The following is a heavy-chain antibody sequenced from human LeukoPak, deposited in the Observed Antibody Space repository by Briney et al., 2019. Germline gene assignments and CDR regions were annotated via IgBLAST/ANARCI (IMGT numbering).Heavy chain of an antibody. CDR1: GFTFSSYI. D-gene: IGHD2-2*01. J-gene: IGHJ5*02. V-gene: IGHV3-21*01. Sequence: GGSLRLSCAASGFTFSSYIMNWVRQAPGKGLEWVSSISSSSSYIYYADSVKGRFTISRDNAKNSLYLQMNSLRAEDTAVYYCAREDIVVVPAAQYNWFDPWGQGTLVTVSS. CDR2: ISSSSSYI. CDR3: AREDIVVVPAAQYNWFDP.